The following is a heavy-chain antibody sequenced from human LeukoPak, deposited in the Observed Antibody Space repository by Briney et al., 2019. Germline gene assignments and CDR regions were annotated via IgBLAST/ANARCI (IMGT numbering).Heavy chain of an antibody. CDR3: ARDPRLAAADLSGYYYYYGMDV. CDR2: ISAHNGNT. J-gene: IGHJ6*02. CDR1: GYTFTSYG. D-gene: IGHD6-13*01. V-gene: IGHV1-18*01. Sequence: EASVKVSCKASGYTFTSYGISWVRQAPGQGLEWMGWISAHNGNTNYAQKLQGRVTMTTDTSTSTAYMELRSLRSDDTAVYYCARDPRLAAADLSGYYYYYGMDVWGQGTTVTVSS.